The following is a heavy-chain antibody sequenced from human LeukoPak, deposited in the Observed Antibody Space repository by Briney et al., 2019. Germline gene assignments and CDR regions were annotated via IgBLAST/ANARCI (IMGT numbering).Heavy chain of an antibody. CDR3: ARDVTGDLKLDY. V-gene: IGHV6-1*01. Sequence: SQTLSLTCAISGDSVSSNSAAWNWIRQSPSRGLEWLGRTYYRSKWYNNYAISVKSRITISPDTSKNQFSLQLNSVTPEDTAIYYCARDVTGDLKLDYWGQGTLVTVSS. CDR2: TYYRSKWYN. CDR1: GDSVSSNSAA. J-gene: IGHJ4*02. D-gene: IGHD7-27*01.